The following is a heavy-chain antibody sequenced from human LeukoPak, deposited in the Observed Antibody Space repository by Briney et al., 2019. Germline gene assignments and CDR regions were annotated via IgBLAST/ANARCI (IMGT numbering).Heavy chain of an antibody. D-gene: IGHD4-17*01. J-gene: IGHJ4*02. CDR2: INAGNGKI. V-gene: IGHV1-3*01. CDR3: ARARWTSTVTTYYLDF. Sequence: ASVKVSCKTSGYTFSDYAVQWVRQAPGQRLEWMGWINAGNGKIRYSQKFQDRVTICRDTSATTAYLDLSSLKSEDTAVYYCARARWTSTVTTYYLDFWGQGTLVTVSS. CDR1: GYTFSDYA.